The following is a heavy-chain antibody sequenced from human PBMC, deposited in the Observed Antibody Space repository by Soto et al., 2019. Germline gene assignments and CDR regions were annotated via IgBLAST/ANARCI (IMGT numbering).Heavy chain of an antibody. CDR1: GGTFSSYT. D-gene: IGHD3-3*01. Sequence: QVQLVQSGAEVKKPGSSVKVSCKASGGTFSSYTISWVRQAPGQGLEWMGRIIPILGIANYAQKFQGRVTITADKSTSTAYMEISSLRSEDTAVYYCARDADYDFWSGYPRLYYYYMDVWGKGTTVTVSS. CDR2: IIPILGIA. V-gene: IGHV1-69*08. J-gene: IGHJ6*03. CDR3: ARDADYDFWSGYPRLYYYYMDV.